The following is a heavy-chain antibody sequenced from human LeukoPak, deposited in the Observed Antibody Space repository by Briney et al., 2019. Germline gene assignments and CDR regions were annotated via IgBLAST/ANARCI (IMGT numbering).Heavy chain of an antibody. CDR3: ARDRGSSGYYGYYYYYYMDV. D-gene: IGHD3-22*01. Sequence: ASVKVSCKASGYTFTGYYMHWVRQAPGQGLEWMGWINPNSGGTNYAQKFQGRVTMTRDTSISTAYMELSRLRSDDTAVYYCARDRGSSGYYGYYYYYYMDVWGRDHGHRLL. CDR2: INPNSGGT. CDR1: GYTFTGYY. V-gene: IGHV1-2*02. J-gene: IGHJ6*03.